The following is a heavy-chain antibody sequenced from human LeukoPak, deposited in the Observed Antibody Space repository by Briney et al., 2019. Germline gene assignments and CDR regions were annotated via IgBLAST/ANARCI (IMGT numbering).Heavy chain of an antibody. Sequence: PGGSLRLSCAASGFTFSSYSMNWVRQAPGKGLEWVSYISSSSRTIYYADSVKGRFTISRDNAKSTLFFQMNSLTPEDTAVYYCARDTTITTYALKFWGQGAQVTVSS. CDR2: ISSSSRTI. J-gene: IGHJ4*02. CDR3: ARDTTITTYALKF. V-gene: IGHV3-48*01. D-gene: IGHD1-1*01. CDR1: GFTFSSYS.